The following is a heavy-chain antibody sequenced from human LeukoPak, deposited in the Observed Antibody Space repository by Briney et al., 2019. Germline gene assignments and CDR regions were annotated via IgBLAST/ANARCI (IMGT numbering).Heavy chain of an antibody. CDR3: ARVKRWLQGDVDY. Sequence: SETLSLTCTVSGYSLSSGYYWGWIRQPPGKGLEWIGSIYHSGSTYYNPSLKSRVTISVDTSKNQFSLKLSSVTAADTAVYYCARVKRWLQGDVDYWGQGTLVTVSS. D-gene: IGHD5-24*01. J-gene: IGHJ4*02. CDR1: GYSLSSGYY. V-gene: IGHV4-38-2*02. CDR2: IYHSGST.